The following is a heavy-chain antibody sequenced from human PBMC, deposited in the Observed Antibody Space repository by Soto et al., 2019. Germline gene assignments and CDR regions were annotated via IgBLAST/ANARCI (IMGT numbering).Heavy chain of an antibody. Sequence: SETLSLTCTVSGGTISSYYWSWIRQPPGKGLEWIGYIYYSGSTNYNPSLKSRVTISVDTSKNQFSLKLSSVTAADTAVYYCARSILGYCSSTSCFLWAGGAFDIWGQGTMVTVS. V-gene: IGHV4-59*01. CDR2: IYYSGST. D-gene: IGHD2-2*01. J-gene: IGHJ3*02. CDR3: ARSILGYCSSTSCFLWAGGAFDI. CDR1: GGTISSYY.